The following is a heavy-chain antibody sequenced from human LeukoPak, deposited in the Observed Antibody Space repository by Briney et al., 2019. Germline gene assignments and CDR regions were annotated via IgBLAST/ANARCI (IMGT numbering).Heavy chain of an antibody. Sequence: SETLSLTCTVSGYSISSGYYWGWIRQPPGKGLEWIGSIYHSGSTYYNSSLKSRVTVSVDTSKNQFSLKLSSVTAADTAVYYCARGANWNAPFDYWGQGTLVTVSS. CDR2: IYHSGST. CDR1: GYSISSGYY. D-gene: IGHD1-1*01. V-gene: IGHV4-38-2*02. J-gene: IGHJ4*02. CDR3: ARGANWNAPFDY.